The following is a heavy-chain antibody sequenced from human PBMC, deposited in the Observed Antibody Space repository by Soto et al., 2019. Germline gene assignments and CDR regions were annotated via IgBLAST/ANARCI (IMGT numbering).Heavy chain of an antibody. V-gene: IGHV4-59*08. J-gene: IGHJ5*02. CDR2: IYYSGST. CDR1: GGSISSYY. CDR3: ARQSGDCSSTSCYNWFDP. Sequence: SETLSLTCTVSGGSISSYYWSWILQPPGKGLEWIGYIYYSGSTNYNPSLKSRVTISVDMSKNQFSLKLSSVTAADTAVYYCARQSGDCSSTSCYNWFDPWGQGTLVTVSS. D-gene: IGHD2-2*01.